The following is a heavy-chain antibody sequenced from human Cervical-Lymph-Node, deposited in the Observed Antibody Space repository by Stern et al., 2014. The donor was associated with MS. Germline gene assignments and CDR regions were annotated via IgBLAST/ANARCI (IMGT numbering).Heavy chain of an antibody. J-gene: IGHJ4*02. CDR2: TSSDGSNR. CDR3: VKTASSSGYFSRFEY. V-gene: IGHV3-30*18. Sequence: VQLVESGGGVVQPGRSLRLSCAASGFTFSTYGMHWVRQAPGKGLEWVAVTSSDGSNREYVDSVNGRFTISRDNSKNTLYLQMNSLSVEDTAVYYCVKTASSSGYFSRFEYWGQGALVTVSS. D-gene: IGHD3-22*01. CDR1: GFTFSTYG.